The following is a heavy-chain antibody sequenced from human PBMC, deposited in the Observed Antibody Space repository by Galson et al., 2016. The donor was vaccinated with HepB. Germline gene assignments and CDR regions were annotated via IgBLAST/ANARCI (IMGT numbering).Heavy chain of an antibody. J-gene: IGHJ4*02. CDR2: FYYSGRT. Sequence: LSLTCNVSGGSISSSTYYWGWIRQPPGKGLEWIGGFYYSGRTYQNPSLKSRLTIHMDMSKNQFSVKLNSVTAADTAVYYCARSTGAILYYFDFWGPGILVTVSS. D-gene: IGHD1-26*01. V-gene: IGHV4-39*01. CDR1: GGSISSSTYY. CDR3: ARSTGAILYYFDF.